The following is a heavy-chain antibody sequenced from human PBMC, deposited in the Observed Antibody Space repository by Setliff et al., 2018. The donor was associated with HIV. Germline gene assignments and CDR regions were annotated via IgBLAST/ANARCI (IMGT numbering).Heavy chain of an antibody. J-gene: IGHJ6*02. Sequence: SETLSLTCTVSGDSISSYYWSWIRQPAVKGLEWIGRIYTSGTPNYNPSLKRRVTMSVDTSKNQFSLKLRSVTAADTAVYYCARNFWNGPPDYYYYGMDVWGQGTTVTVSS. CDR3: ARNFWNGPPDYYYYGMDV. D-gene: IGHD3-3*01. CDR2: IYTSGTP. CDR1: GDSISSYY. V-gene: IGHV4-4*07.